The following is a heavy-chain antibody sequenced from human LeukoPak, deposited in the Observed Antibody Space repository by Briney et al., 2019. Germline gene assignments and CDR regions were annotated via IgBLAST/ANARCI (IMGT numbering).Heavy chain of an antibody. CDR2: ISAYNGNT. D-gene: IGHD5-18*01. Sequence: ASVKVSCKTSGYTFTSYGISWVRQAPGQGLEWMGWISAYNGNTNYAQKLQGRVTMTTNTSTSTAYMEVRSLRSDDTAIYYCARVYRDTYGQNWGQGTQVTVSS. CDR3: ARVYRDTYGQN. V-gene: IGHV1-18*04. CDR1: GYTFTSYG. J-gene: IGHJ4*02.